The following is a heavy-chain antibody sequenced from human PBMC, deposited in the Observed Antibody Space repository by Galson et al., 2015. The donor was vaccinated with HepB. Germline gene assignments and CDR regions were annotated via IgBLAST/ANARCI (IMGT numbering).Heavy chain of an antibody. CDR1: GYTFTSYD. V-gene: IGHV1-8*01. CDR3: ARGLSTIVIYYYYGMDV. CDR2: MNPNSGNT. D-gene: IGHD5/OR15-5a*01. Sequence: SVKVSCKASGYTFTSYDINWVRQATGQGLEWMGWMNPNSGNTGYAQKFQGRVTMTRNTSISTAYMELSSLRSEDTAVYYCARGLSTIVIYYYYGMDVWGQGTTVTVSS. J-gene: IGHJ6*02.